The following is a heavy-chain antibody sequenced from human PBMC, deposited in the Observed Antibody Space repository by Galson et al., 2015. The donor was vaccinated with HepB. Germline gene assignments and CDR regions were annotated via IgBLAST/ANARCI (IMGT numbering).Heavy chain of an antibody. Sequence: SLRLSCAASGFTLSTYEMNWVRQAPGKGLEWVAVIAYDASTKYYTDSVKGRFTISRDNSKNTLYLQMNGLRAEDTAVYYCAKAMLKYWSIPLSYNMDVWGKGTTVTVSS. CDR3: AKAMLKYWSIPLSYNMDV. J-gene: IGHJ6*03. CDR1: GFTLSTYE. V-gene: IGHV3-30*18. CDR2: IAYDASTK. D-gene: IGHD2-8*02.